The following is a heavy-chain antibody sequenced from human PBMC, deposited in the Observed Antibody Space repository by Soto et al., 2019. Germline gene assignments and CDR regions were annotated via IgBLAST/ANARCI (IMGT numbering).Heavy chain of an antibody. V-gene: IGHV1-46*01. Sequence: ASVKVSCKAPRDTFTSYYINWVRQAPGQGLEWMGVINPHGGSTAYAQKFKGRVTLTRDTSASTVYMEVSSLTSEDTAMYYCARSSGGNFGIIMEAPNSSVSRGTGPLVTVS. CDR1: RDTFTSYY. CDR2: INPHGGST. J-gene: IGHJ4*02. D-gene: IGHD3-16*01. CDR3: ARSSGGNFGIIMEAPNSSVS.